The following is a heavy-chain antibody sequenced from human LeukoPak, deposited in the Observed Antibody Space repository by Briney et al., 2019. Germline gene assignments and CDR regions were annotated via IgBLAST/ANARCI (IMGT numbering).Heavy chain of an antibody. V-gene: IGHV3-15*07. CDR1: GFTFTNAW. CDR3: ITPLPYSAQ. CDR2: IKRKSDGGTT. J-gene: IGHJ4*02. Sequence: GGSLRLSCAASGFTFTNAWMNWVRQAPGKGLEWVGRIKRKSDGGTTDYAAPVKGRFTISRDDSKSILYFQMNSLKTEDTAVYYCITPLPYSAQGGQGTLVTVSS. D-gene: IGHD2-21*01.